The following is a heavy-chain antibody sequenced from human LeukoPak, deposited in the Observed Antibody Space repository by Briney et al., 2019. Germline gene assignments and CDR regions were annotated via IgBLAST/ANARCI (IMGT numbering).Heavy chain of an antibody. CDR2: ISPILGVN. Sequence: SVKVSCKASGGTFTTYSLTWVRQAPGQGLEWMGRISPILGVNYYAQKFQGRVTISADKSMITAYMDLSNVTSEDTAVYYCVAVYDGAAGYFDLWGRGTLITVSS. CDR3: VAVYDGAAGYFDL. J-gene: IGHJ2*01. D-gene: IGHD3-22*01. V-gene: IGHV1-69*02. CDR1: GGTFTTYS.